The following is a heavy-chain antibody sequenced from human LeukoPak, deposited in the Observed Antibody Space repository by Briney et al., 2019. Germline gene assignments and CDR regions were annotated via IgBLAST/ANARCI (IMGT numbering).Heavy chain of an antibody. CDR3: ARQAGSYAFYYYDY. CDR2: IYYSGST. V-gene: IGHV4-59*08. D-gene: IGHD2-2*01. CDR1: GGSISNYY. Sequence: SETLSLTCIVSGGSISNYYWTWIRQPPGKGLEWIGYIYYSGSTNYNPSLKGRVTISVDTSKNQFSLKLTSVTAADTAVYYCARQAGSYAFYYYDYWGQGTLVTVSS. J-gene: IGHJ4*02.